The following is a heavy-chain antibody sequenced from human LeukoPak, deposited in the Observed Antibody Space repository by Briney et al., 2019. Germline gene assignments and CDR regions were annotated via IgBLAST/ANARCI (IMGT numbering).Heavy chain of an antibody. CDR2: IYHSGST. CDR1: GGSISSGGYY. CDR3: ARDVGSSRRWLHPH. D-gene: IGHD5-24*01. V-gene: IGHV4-30-2*01. Sequence: SETLSLTCTVSGGSISSGGYYWSWIRQPPGKGLEWIGYIYHSGSTYYNPSLKSRVTISVDRSKNQFSLKLSSVTAADTAVYYCARDVGSSRRWLHPHWGQGTLVTVSS. J-gene: IGHJ1*01.